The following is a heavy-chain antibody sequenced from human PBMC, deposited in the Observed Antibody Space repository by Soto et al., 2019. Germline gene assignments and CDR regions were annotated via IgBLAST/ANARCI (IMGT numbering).Heavy chain of an antibody. CDR1: GFTVSTYW. CDR2: ISPDGSTT. Sequence: EVQLVESGGGLVQPGGSLRLSCAASGFTVSTYWMHWVRQDPGKGLMWVSRISPDGSTTTYADPVRGRFTISRDTAENTLYLQMNSLRVEVTAVYYCAKDRVPYSDYGRYFDLWGRGTLVTVSS. J-gene: IGHJ2*01. D-gene: IGHD4-17*01. V-gene: IGHV3-74*01. CDR3: AKDRVPYSDYGRYFDL.